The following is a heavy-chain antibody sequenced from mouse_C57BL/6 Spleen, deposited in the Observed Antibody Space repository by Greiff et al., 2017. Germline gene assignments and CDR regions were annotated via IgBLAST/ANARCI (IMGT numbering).Heavy chain of an antibody. CDR3: ARQEALLLRYAMDY. D-gene: IGHD1-1*01. CDR2: ISNGGGST. Sequence: EVKLQESGGGLVQPGGSLKLSCAASGFTFSDYYMYWVRQTPEKRLEWVAYISNGGGSTYYPDTVKGRFTISRDNAKNTLYLQMSRLKSEDTAMYYCARQEALLLRYAMDYWGQGTSVTVSS. V-gene: IGHV5-12*01. CDR1: GFTFSDYY. J-gene: IGHJ4*01.